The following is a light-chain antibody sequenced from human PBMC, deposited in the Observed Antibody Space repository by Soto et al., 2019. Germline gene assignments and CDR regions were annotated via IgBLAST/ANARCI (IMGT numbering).Light chain of an antibody. Sequence: QSALAQPPSVSFAPGQRVTISCSGTSSNIGAGYDVHWYQQFPGTAPKLLIYGNRNRPSGVPDRFSGSKSGTSASLAITGLQAEDEATYYCQSCDSSLSGSGVFGTGTKV. J-gene: IGLJ1*01. V-gene: IGLV1-40*01. CDR1: SSNIGAGYD. CDR2: GNR. CDR3: QSCDSSLSGSGV.